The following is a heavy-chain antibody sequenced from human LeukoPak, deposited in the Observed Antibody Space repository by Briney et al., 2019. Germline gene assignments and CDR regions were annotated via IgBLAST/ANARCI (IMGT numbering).Heavy chain of an antibody. J-gene: IGHJ4*02. CDR2: ISSSGSTI. D-gene: IGHD2-2*01. CDR3: AKDIVVVPAASDY. CDR1: GFTFSDYY. Sequence: GGSLRLSCAASGFTFSDYYMSWIRQAPGKGLEWVSYISSSGSTIYYADSVKGRFTISRDNAKNTLYLQMNSLRAEDTAVYYCAKDIVVVPAASDYWGQGTLVTVSS. V-gene: IGHV3-11*01.